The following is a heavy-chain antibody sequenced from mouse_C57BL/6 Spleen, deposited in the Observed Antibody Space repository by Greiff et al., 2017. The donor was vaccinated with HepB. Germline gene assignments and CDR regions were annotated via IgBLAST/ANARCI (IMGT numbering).Heavy chain of an antibody. CDR1: GYTFTNYW. V-gene: IGHV1-63*01. J-gene: IGHJ2*01. Sequence: QVQLQQSGAELVRPGTSVKMSCKASGYTFTNYWIGWAKQRPGHGLEWIGDIYPGGGYTNYNEKFKGKATLTADKSSSTAYMQFSSLTSEDSAIYYCAREGVNWDGAFDYWGQGTTLTVSS. CDR3: AREGVNWDGAFDY. CDR2: IYPGGGYT. D-gene: IGHD4-1*01.